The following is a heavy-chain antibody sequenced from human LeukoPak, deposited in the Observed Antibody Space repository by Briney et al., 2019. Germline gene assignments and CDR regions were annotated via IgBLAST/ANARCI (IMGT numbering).Heavy chain of an antibody. V-gene: IGHV4-34*01. CDR3: ARDSSYDILTGYYPRTDY. D-gene: IGHD3-9*01. CDR2: VSHTGST. Sequence: SETLSLTCAVYGGSFSGYYWSWIRQPPGKGLEWIGRVSHTGSTDYNPSLRSRVIVSVDTSKDQFSLKLSSVTAADTAVYYCARDSSYDILTGYYPRTDYWGQGTLVTVSS. CDR1: GGSFSGYY. J-gene: IGHJ4*02.